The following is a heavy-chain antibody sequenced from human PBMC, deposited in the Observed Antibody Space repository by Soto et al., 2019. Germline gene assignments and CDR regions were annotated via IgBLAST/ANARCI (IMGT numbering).Heavy chain of an antibody. CDR2: INHSGST. J-gene: IGHJ5*02. CDR1: GGSFSGYY. Sequence: SETLSLTCAVYGGSFSGYYWSWIRQPPGKGLEWIGEINHSGSTNYNPSLKSRVTISVDTSKNQFSLKLSSVTAADTAVYYCARGSDVLNWFDPRGQGTLVTVPS. CDR3: ARGSDVLNWFDP. V-gene: IGHV4-34*01.